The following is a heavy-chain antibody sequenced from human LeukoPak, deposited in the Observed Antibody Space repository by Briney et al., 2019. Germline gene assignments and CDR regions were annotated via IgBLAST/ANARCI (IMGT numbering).Heavy chain of an antibody. D-gene: IGHD3-3*01. CDR2: IYYSGST. J-gene: IGHJ4*02. Sequence: SETLSLTCTVSGGSISSSSYYWGWIRQPPGKWLEWIGSIYYSGSTYYNPSLKSRVTISVDTSKNQFSLKLSSVTAADTAVYHCASLITNFGVVDWGQGTLVTVSS. V-gene: IGHV4-39*01. CDR3: ASLITNFGVVD. CDR1: GGSISSSSYY.